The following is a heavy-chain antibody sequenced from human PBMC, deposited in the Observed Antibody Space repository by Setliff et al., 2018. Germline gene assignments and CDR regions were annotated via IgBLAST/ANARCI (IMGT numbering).Heavy chain of an antibody. D-gene: IGHD3-3*02. V-gene: IGHV1-2*02. CDR3: ARVLAADTYHDF. Sequence: ASVKVSCKASGYIFTDYFIHWLRQAPGQGLECMGWIKPASGTTKFAQKFQGRVTVTSDTSINTAYMQLSGLTSDDTAVYYCARVLAADTYHDFWGQGTLVTVSS. J-gene: IGHJ4*02. CDR2: IKPASGTT. CDR1: GYIFTDYF.